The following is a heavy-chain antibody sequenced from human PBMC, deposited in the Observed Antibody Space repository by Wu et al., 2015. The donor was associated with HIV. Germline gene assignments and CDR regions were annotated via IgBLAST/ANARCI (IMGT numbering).Heavy chain of an antibody. CDR2: INSSGRST. CDR3: VFSGGYYMDV. Sequence: QVQLVQSGGEVKKPGASVKVSCKASAYTFTNYWLHWVRQAPGQGLEWLGLINSSGRSTRYAQKFQGRVTMTRDTSTSTAYMDLRSLRSEDTAFYYCVFSGGYYMDVWGKGTTVTVSS. D-gene: IGHD3-10*01. V-gene: IGHV1-46*01. J-gene: IGHJ6*03. CDR1: AYTFTNYW.